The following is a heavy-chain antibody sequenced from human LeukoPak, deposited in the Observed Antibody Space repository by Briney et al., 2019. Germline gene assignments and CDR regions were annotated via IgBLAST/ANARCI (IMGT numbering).Heavy chain of an antibody. CDR3: ARAGMTYYDFWSGYMHY. Sequence: QSGGSLRLSCVASGITFSNYAVSWVRQAPEKGLDWVSVISGSAHKIRYADSVKGRFTISRDNAKNSLYLQMNSLRDEDTAVYYCARAGMTYYDFWSGYMHYWGQGTLVTVSS. D-gene: IGHD3-3*01. V-gene: IGHV3-23*01. J-gene: IGHJ4*02. CDR2: ISGSAHKI. CDR1: GITFSNYA.